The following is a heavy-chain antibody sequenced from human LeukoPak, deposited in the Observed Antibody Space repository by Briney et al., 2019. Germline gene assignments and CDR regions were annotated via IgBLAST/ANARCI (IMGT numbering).Heavy chain of an antibody. V-gene: IGHV4-39*07. CDR1: GGSISSSSYY. D-gene: IGHD3-3*01. J-gene: IGHJ4*02. CDR3: ARGRRDFWSGFHVYYFDY. Sequence: SETPSLTCTVSGGSISSSSYYWGWIRQPPGKGLEWIGSIYYSGSTYYNPSLKSRVTISVDTSKNQFSLKLSSVTAADTAVYYCARGRRDFWSGFHVYYFDYWGQGTLVTVSS. CDR2: IYYSGST.